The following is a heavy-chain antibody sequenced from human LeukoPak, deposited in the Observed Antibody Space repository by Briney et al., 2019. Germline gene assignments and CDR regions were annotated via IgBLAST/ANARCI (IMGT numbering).Heavy chain of an antibody. D-gene: IGHD6-19*01. Sequence: GGSLRLSCAASGFTFSDYYMSWIRQAPGKGLEWVSYISSSGSTIYYADSVKGRFTISRDNAKNSLYLQRNRLSDEDTAVYYCARDYRYSSGWPDDYWGQGTLVTVSS. J-gene: IGHJ4*02. CDR1: GFTFSDYY. CDR2: ISSSGSTI. CDR3: ARDYRYSSGWPDDY. V-gene: IGHV3-11*01.